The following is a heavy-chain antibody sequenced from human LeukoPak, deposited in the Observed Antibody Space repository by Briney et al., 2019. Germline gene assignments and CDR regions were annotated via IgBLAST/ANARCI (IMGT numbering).Heavy chain of an antibody. D-gene: IGHD4-11*01. J-gene: IGHJ5*02. CDR3: AREVTTADNWFDP. CDR1: GGSISSYY. CDR2: IYYSGST. V-gene: IGHV4-59*12. Sequence: TETLSLTCTVSGGSISSYYWSWIRQPPGKGLECIGYIYYSGSTNYNPSLKSRVTMSVDTSKNQFSLKLSSVTAADTAVYYCAREVTTADNWFDPWGQGTLVTVSS.